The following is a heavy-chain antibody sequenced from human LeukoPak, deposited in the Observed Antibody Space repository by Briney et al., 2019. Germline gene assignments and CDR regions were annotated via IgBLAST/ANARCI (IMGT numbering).Heavy chain of an antibody. D-gene: IGHD1-26*01. CDR2: INWNGGST. J-gene: IGHJ5*02. V-gene: IGHV3-20*04. CDR3: ARDSGGSYSDWFDP. CDR1: GFTFDDYG. Sequence: GGSLRLSCAASGFTFDDYGMSWVRQAPGKGLEWVSGINWNGGSTGYADSVKGRFTISRDNAKNSLYLQMNSLRAEDTAVYYCARDSGGSYSDWFDPWGQGTLVTVSS.